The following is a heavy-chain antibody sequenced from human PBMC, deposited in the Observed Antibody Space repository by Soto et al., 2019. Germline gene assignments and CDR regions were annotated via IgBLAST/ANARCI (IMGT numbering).Heavy chain of an antibody. CDR1: GGTFNNYA. J-gene: IGHJ4*02. V-gene: IGHV1-69*01. CDR3: AREVTVASYSFDF. Sequence: QVQLVQSGAEVKRPGSSVKVSCKASGGTFNNYALSWVRQAPGQGLEWMGGIIPIFNSANYAQKFQGRVTITADDSTSTAYMELRSPRPDDTAVYYCAREVTVASYSFDFWGQGTLVTVSS. CDR2: IIPIFNSA. D-gene: IGHD5-12*01.